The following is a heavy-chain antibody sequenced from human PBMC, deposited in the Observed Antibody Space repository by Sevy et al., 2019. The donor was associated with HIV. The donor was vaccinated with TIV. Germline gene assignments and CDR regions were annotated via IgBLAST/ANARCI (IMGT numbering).Heavy chain of an antibody. J-gene: IGHJ4*02. CDR1: GFTFSNAW. V-gene: IGHV3-15*01. CDR2: IKSKTDGGTT. CDR3: TTGSLSKSYGSGSYYGGRVYYFDY. Sequence: GGSLRLSCAASGFTFSNAWMSWVRQAPGKGLEWVGRIKSKTDGGTTDYAAPVKGRFTISRDDSKNTLYLQMNSLKTEDTAVYYCTTGSLSKSYGSGSYYGGRVYYFDYWGQGTLVTVSS. D-gene: IGHD3-10*01.